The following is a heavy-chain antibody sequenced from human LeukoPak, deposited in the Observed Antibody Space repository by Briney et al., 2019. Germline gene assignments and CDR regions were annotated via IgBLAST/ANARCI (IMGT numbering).Heavy chain of an antibody. CDR3: AKSRGEASSGWYPSDYLDN. J-gene: IGHJ4*02. CDR1: GFTFSSYS. D-gene: IGHD6-19*01. Sequence: GGSLRLSCAASGFTFSSYSMNWVRQAPGKGLGWVSAITGGSGGTYYADSVKGRFTISRDNSKNTLYLQMNSLRAEDTAVYYCAKSRGEASSGWYPSDYLDNWGQGTLVTVSS. V-gene: IGHV3-23*01. CDR2: ITGGSGGT.